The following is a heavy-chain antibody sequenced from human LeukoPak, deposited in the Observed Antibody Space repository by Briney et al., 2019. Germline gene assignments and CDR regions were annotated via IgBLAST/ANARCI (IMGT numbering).Heavy chain of an antibody. CDR1: GGTFSSYA. J-gene: IGHJ4*02. V-gene: IGHV1-69*13. CDR3: ARTPRDGYNLDYFDY. D-gene: IGHD5-24*01. CDR2: IIPIFGTA. Sequence: VASVKVSCKASGGTFSSYAISWVRQAPGQGLEWMGGIIPIFGTANYAQKFQGRVTITADESTSTAYMELSSLRSEDTAVYYCARTPRDGYNLDYFDYWGQGTLVTVSS.